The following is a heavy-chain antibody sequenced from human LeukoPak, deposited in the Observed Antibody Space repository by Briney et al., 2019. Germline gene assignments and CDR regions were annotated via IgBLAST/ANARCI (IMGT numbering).Heavy chain of an antibody. CDR1: GGSISSYY. Sequence: SETLSLTCTVSGGSISSYYWSWIRQPAGKGLEWIGRIYTSGSTNYNPSLKSRVTISVDKSKNQVSLKLSSVTAADTAVYYCARIHSSGRIEGNDYWGQGTLVTVSS. CDR3: ARIHSSGRIEGNDY. J-gene: IGHJ4*02. D-gene: IGHD6-19*01. V-gene: IGHV4-4*07. CDR2: IYTSGST.